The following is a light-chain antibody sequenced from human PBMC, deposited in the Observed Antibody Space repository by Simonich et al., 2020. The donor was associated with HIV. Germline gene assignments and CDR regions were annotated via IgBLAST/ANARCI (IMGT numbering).Light chain of an antibody. J-gene: IGKJ1*01. V-gene: IGKV1-5*03. CDR2: KAS. Sequence: DIQMTQSPSTLSASVGDRVTITCRDSQTISNWLSWYQQKPGEAPKLLIYKASTLKSGVPSRFSGSGSGTEFTLTISSLQPDDFATYYCQQFNSYTWTFGQGTKVEIK. CDR1: QTISNW. CDR3: QQFNSYTWT.